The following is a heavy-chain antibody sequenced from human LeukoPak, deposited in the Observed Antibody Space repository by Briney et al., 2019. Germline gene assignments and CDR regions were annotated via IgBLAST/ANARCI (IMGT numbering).Heavy chain of an antibody. Sequence: GASVKVSCKASGYTFTSYGISWVRQAPGQGLAWMGWISAYNGNTNYAQKLQGRVTMTTDTSTSTAYMELRSLRSDDTAVYYCARAPARYDILTGYYLAFGYWGQGTLVTVSS. V-gene: IGHV1-18*01. D-gene: IGHD3-9*01. CDR2: ISAYNGNT. CDR3: ARAPARYDILTGYYLAFGY. J-gene: IGHJ4*02. CDR1: GYTFTSYG.